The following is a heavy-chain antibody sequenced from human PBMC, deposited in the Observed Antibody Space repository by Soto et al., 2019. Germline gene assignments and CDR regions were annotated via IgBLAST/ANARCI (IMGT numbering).Heavy chain of an antibody. CDR1: GGSISSGDYY. D-gene: IGHD3-22*01. CDR2: IYYSGST. Sequence: SETLSLTCTVSGGSISSGDYYWSWIRQPPGKGLEWIGYIYYSGSTYYNPSLKSRVTISVDTSKNQFSLKLSSVTAADTAVYYCARSRPYYDLGYFDYWGQGTLVTVS. V-gene: IGHV4-30-4*01. CDR3: ARSRPYYDLGYFDY. J-gene: IGHJ4*02.